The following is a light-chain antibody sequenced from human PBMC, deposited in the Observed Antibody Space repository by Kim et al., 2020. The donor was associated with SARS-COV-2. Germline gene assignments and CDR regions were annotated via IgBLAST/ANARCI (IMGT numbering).Light chain of an antibody. V-gene: IGLV2-14*04. J-gene: IGLJ1*01. CDR2: DVS. CDR1: SSDVGGYNY. Sequence: QSITISCTGTSSDVGGYNYVSWYQQHPGKAPKLMIYDVSKRPSGVSYRFSGSKSSNTASLTISGLQAEDEADYYCSSYTSSTTSYVFGTGTKVTVL. CDR3: SSYTSSTTSYV.